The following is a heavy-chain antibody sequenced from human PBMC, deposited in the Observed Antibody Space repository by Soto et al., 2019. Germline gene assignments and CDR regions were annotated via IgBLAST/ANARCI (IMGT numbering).Heavy chain of an antibody. CDR3: AKDPLYNWNYLTDDNRPSRSRNDY. Sequence: EVQLLESGGGLVQPGGSLRLSCAASGFTFSSYAMSWVRQAPGKGLEWVSAISGSGGSTYYADSVKGRFTISRDNSKNTLYLQMNSLRAEDTAVYYCAKDPLYNWNYLTDDNRPSRSRNDYWGQGTLVTVSS. D-gene: IGHD1-7*01. CDR2: ISGSGGST. J-gene: IGHJ4*02. CDR1: GFTFSSYA. V-gene: IGHV3-23*01.